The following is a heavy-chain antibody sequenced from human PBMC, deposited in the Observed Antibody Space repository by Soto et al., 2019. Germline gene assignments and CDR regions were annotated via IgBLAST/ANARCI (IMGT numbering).Heavy chain of an antibody. CDR3: AKDYLVVVPAASEMNYYYYYGMDV. Sequence: SETLSLTCTVSGGSISSGGYYWSWIRQHPGKGLEWIGYIYYSGSTYYNPSLKSRVTISVDTSKNQFSLKLSSVTAADTAVYYCAKDYLVVVPAASEMNYYYYYGMDVWGQGTTVTVSS. CDR1: GGSISSGGYY. CDR2: IYYSGST. J-gene: IGHJ6*02. V-gene: IGHV4-31*03. D-gene: IGHD2-2*01.